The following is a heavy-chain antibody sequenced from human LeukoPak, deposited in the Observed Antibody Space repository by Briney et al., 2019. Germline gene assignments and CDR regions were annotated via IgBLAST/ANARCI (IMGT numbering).Heavy chain of an antibody. CDR1: GFTFSSYS. D-gene: IGHD6-19*01. V-gene: IGHV3-21*05. J-gene: IGHJ4*02. Sequence: PGGSLRLSCAASGFTFSSYSMNWVRQAPGKGLEWVSYISSSSSYIYYADSVKGRFTISRDNAKNSLYLQMNSLRAEDTAVYYCARGFGSGSAYYFDYWGQGTLVTVSS. CDR2: ISSSSSYI. CDR3: ARGFGSGSAYYFDY.